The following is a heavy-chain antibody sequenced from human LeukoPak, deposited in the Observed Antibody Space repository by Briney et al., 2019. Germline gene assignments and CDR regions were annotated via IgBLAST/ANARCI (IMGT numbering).Heavy chain of an antibody. CDR2: INHSGST. J-gene: IGHJ5*02. D-gene: IGHD3-9*01. CDR1: GGSFSGYS. V-gene: IGHV4-34*01. Sequence: SETLSLTCAVYGGSFSGYSRSWIRQPPGKGLEWIGEINHSGSTNYNPSLKSRVTISVDTSKNQFSLKLSSVTAADTAVYYCATRGRYCDWFYSFDPWGQGTLVTVSS. CDR3: ATRGRYCDWFYSFDP.